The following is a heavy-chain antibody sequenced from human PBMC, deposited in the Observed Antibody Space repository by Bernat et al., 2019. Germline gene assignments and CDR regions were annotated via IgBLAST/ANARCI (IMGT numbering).Heavy chain of an antibody. CDR1: GFTFSSYW. CDR3: ARDGGNYWGWFDH. D-gene: IGHD1-26*01. Sequence: EVQLVESGGGLVQPGGPLRLSCAASGFTFSSYWMHWVRKAPGQGLVWVSRINSHGSSTSYADSVKGRFTISKETAKNRVYLQINSLRAEDTAVYYCARDGGNYWGWFDHWGQGTLVTVSS. V-gene: IGHV3-74*01. J-gene: IGHJ5*02. CDR2: INSHGSST.